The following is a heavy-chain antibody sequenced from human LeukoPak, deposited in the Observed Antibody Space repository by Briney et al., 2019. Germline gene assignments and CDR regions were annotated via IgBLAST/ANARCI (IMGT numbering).Heavy chain of an antibody. CDR2: IYHSGSS. J-gene: IGHJ6*03. CDR1: GYSISSGYY. CDR3: ARVSSGGSCYYYYMDV. V-gene: IGHV4-38-2*02. Sequence: PSETLSLTCTVSGYSISSGYYWGWIRQPPGKGLEWIGNIYHSGSSYYNPSLKSRVTISVETSKNQFSLRLSSVTAADTAVYYCARVSSGGSCYYYYMDVWGKGTTVTVSS. D-gene: IGHD2-15*01.